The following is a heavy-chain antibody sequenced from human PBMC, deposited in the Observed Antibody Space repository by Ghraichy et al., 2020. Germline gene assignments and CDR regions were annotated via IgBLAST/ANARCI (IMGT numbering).Heavy chain of an antibody. J-gene: IGHJ6*02. CDR1: GGTFNTYA. CDR3: AVVSFGVVRGRPGYFYYYGIDF. D-gene: IGHD3-3*01. Sequence: SVKVSCKGSGGTFNTYAVYWVRQAPEQGLEWMGGIIPIFGTANYAQRFQGRVRITADDSTSTAYMELSSLRSEDTAVYYCAVVSFGVVRGRPGYFYYYGIDFWGQGTTVTVSS. CDR2: IIPIFGTA. V-gene: IGHV1-69*13.